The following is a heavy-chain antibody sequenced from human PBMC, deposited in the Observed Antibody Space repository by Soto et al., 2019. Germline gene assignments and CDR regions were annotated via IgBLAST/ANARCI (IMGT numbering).Heavy chain of an antibody. CDR3: AKDLGHGGRGAFDI. CDR2: ISYDGSNK. J-gene: IGHJ3*02. CDR1: GFTFSSHG. V-gene: IGHV3-30*18. D-gene: IGHD7-27*01. Sequence: QVPLVESGGGVVQPGRSLRLSCAASGFTFSSHGMHWVRQAPGKGLEWVALISYDGSNKYYADSVKGRFTISRDNSKNTLYLQMNSLRTEDTAVYYCAKDLGHGGRGAFDIWGQGTMVTVSS.